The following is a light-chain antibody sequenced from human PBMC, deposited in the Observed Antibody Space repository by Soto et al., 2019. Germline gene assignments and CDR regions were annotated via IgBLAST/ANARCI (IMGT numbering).Light chain of an antibody. CDR2: AAF. CDR1: HDITNY. V-gene: IGKV1-27*01. CDR3: QKYNSAPLT. Sequence: DIPMTQSPSSLSASVGDRVTITCRASHDITNYLAWYQQKPGKVPQLLIYAAFSLQSGVPSRFSGSGSGTDFTLTISSLQTEDVATYYCQKYNSAPLTFGGGTKVEIK. J-gene: IGKJ4*01.